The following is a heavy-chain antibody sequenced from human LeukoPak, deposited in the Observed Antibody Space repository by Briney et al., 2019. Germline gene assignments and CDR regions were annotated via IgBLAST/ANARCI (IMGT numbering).Heavy chain of an antibody. CDR3: ARDGDAVMVDFDY. CDR2: INPNGGGT. D-gene: IGHD5-18*01. CDR1: GYTFTGYF. V-gene: IGHV1-2*02. Sequence: ASVKVSCKASGYTFTGYFIHWVRQAPGQGLEWMGWINPNGGGTNYAQKFQGRVTMTRDSSISTAYMELSRLRSDDAAVYYCARDGDAVMVDFDYWGQGTLVTVSS. J-gene: IGHJ4*02.